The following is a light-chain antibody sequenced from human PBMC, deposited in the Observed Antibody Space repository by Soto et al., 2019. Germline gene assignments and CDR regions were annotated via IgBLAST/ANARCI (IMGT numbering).Light chain of an antibody. CDR1: ESISNW. V-gene: IGKV1-5*03. Sequence: DVQMTESPSTLSASVGDRDTMSFRASESISNWLAWYQQKPGRAPKLLIYKASSLESGVPSRFSGSGSGTEFTFTISSLEQEGIGAYFCQLYHMLWTFGEGTKADI. J-gene: IGKJ1*01. CDR2: KAS. CDR3: QLYHMLWT.